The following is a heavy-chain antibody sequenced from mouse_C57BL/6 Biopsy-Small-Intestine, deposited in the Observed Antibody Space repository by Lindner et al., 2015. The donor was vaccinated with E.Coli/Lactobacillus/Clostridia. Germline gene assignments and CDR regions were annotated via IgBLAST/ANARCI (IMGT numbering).Heavy chain of an antibody. D-gene: IGHD3-2*02. V-gene: IGHV1-63*01. CDR1: GYTFTNYW. CDR3: ARRTSSGFDY. CDR2: IYPGGGYT. Sequence: VQLQESGAELVRPGTSVKMPCKASGYTFTNYWIGWAKQRPGHGLEWIGDIYPGGGYTNYNEKFKGKATLTADKSSSTAYMQFSSLTSEDSAIYYCARRTSSGFDYWGQGTTLTVSS. J-gene: IGHJ2*01.